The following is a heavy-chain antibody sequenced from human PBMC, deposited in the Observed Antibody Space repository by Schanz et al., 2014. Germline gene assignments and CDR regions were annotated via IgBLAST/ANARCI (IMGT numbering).Heavy chain of an antibody. CDR3: ARDRVGASSYFDY. D-gene: IGHD1-26*01. CDR2: ISSTSRAT. J-gene: IGHJ4*02. Sequence: EVQLLESGGGLVQPGGSLRLSCAASGFTFSDHYMDWVRQAPGKGLEWISYISSTSRATYYADSVKGRFAISRDNAKNSLFLQMNNLRAEGTAVYYCARDRVGASSYFDYWGQGTLVTVS. V-gene: IGHV3-48*01. CDR1: GFTFSDHY.